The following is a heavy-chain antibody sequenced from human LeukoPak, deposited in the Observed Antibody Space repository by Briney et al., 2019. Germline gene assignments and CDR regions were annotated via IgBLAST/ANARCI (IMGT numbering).Heavy chain of an antibody. J-gene: IGHJ6*02. D-gene: IGHD4-11*01. CDR3: ARVYSNSPEYGMDV. Sequence: PGGSLRLSCAASGFTFSSYGMHWVRQAPGKGLEWVTVIFYDGSNKYYADSVKGRFSISRDNSKNTLYLQMNSLRAEDTAVCYCARVYSNSPEYGMDVWGQGTTVTVSS. CDR2: IFYDGSNK. V-gene: IGHV3-33*01. CDR1: GFTFSSYG.